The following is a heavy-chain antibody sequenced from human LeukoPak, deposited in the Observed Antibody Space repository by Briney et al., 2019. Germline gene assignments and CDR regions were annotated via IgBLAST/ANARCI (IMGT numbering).Heavy chain of an antibody. Sequence: GGSLRLSCAASGFNFTNAWMSWVRQAPGKGQEWVGRVKSKTDGGTTDYAAPVKGRFTISRDDSKNTLFLQMNSLKTEDTAVYFCTSALLTWRELWLDYWGQGTLVTVSS. D-gene: IGHD3-10*01. CDR1: GFNFTNAW. V-gene: IGHV3-15*01. CDR2: VKSKTDGGTT. J-gene: IGHJ4*02. CDR3: TSALLTWRELWLDY.